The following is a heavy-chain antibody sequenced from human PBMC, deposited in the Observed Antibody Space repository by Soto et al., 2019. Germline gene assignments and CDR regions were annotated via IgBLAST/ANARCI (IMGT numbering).Heavy chain of an antibody. CDR1: GGTFSSYA. V-gene: IGHV1-69*13. CDR3: ATPIKYYDAWRGYSPFDY. J-gene: IGHJ4*02. D-gene: IGHD3-3*01. CDR2: IVPIFGA. Sequence: SVKVSCKASGGTFSSYAISWVRQAPGQGLEWLGGIVPIFGAVYAQKFQARVTITADESTSTVFMDLNSLTSEDTAVYYCATPIKYYDAWRGYSPFDYWSPGTQVTVSS.